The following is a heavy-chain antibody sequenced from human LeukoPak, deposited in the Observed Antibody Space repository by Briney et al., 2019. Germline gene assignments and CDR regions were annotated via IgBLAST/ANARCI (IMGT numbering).Heavy chain of an antibody. CDR3: ATDRGWRTSGYYLYYFEY. V-gene: IGHV3-7*01. CDR1: GFTFSNYA. CDR2: IKHDGSEK. J-gene: IGHJ4*02. D-gene: IGHD3-3*01. Sequence: GGSLRLSCAASGFTFSNYAMTWVRQAPGKGLEWVASIKHDGSEKYYVDSVRGRFTISRDSTMNSLYLQMSSLRAEDTAVYYCATDRGWRTSGYYLYYFEYWGQGTLVTYSS.